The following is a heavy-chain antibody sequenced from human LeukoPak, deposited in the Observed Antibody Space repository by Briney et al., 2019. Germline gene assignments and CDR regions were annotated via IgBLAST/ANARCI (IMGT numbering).Heavy chain of an antibody. V-gene: IGHV1-18*01. CDR2: SAYTGNT. J-gene: IGHJ6*03. Sequence: SAYTGNTNYAQKLQGRVTMTTDTSTSTAYMELRSLRSDDTAVYYCARVIGSPPYYYYYMDVWGKGTTVTVSS. D-gene: IGHD3-10*01. CDR3: ARVIGSPPYYYYYMDV.